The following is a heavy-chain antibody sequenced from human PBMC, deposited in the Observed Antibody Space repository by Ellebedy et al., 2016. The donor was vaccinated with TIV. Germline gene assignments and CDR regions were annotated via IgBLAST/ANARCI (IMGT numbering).Heavy chain of an antibody. CDR3: ARVRRGSSGMDV. CDR1: GYTFTANY. CDR2: INPDSGGT. J-gene: IGHJ6*02. V-gene: IGHV1-2*02. Sequence: ASVKVSCNASGYTFTANYLHWVRQAPGQGLEWMGWINPDSGGTRIAQKFQGRVTMTRDTSINTAYMQLSRLEFDDTAVYYCARVRRGSSGMDVWGQGTTVTVSS. D-gene: IGHD6-13*01.